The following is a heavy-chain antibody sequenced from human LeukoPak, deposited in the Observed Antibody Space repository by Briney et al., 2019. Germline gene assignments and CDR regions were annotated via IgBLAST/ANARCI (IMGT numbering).Heavy chain of an antibody. V-gene: IGHV4-39*07. D-gene: IGHD2-2*02. CDR1: GGSISSSSYY. CDR3: ASVYCSSTSCYSSSWYQDAFDI. CDR2: IYYSGST. Sequence: SETLSLTCTVSGGSISSSSYYWGWIRQPPGKGLEWIGSIYYSGSTYYNPSLKSRVTISVDTSKNQFSLKLSSVTAADTAVYYCASVYCSSTSCYSSSWYQDAFDIWGQGTMVTVSS. J-gene: IGHJ3*02.